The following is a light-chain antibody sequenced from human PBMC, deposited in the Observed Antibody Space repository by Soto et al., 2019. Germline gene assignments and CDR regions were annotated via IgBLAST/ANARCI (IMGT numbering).Light chain of an antibody. CDR2: EVT. V-gene: IGLV2-23*02. CDR1: SGDVGSYNL. Sequence: QSALTQPASVSGSPGQSITIPCTGTSGDVGSYNLVSWYQQHPGKAPKLMIYEVTERPSGVSNRFSGSKSGNTASLTISGLQPDDEADYYCCSYAGNSEVFGTGTKPTVL. J-gene: IGLJ1*01. CDR3: CSYAGNSEV.